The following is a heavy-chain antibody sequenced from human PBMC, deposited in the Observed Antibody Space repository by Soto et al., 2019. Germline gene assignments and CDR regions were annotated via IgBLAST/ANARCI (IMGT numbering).Heavy chain of an antibody. CDR3: AKDALFVINYDSTSSGMYV. V-gene: IGHV3-30*18. CDR2: ISYDGKNY. CDR1: GSTFSSYG. J-gene: IGHJ6*02. Sequence: PGGTPRLSCAASGSTFSSYGIHWVRQAPGKGLEWVAVISYDGKNYYYGDSVKGRFTISRDNSKNALYLQMSSLTAEDTAVYYCAKDALFVINYDSTSSGMYVWGQRSPVTV. D-gene: IGHD3-22*01.